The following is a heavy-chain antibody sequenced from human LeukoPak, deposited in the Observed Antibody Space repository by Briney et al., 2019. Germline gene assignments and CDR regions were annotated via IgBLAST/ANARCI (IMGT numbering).Heavy chain of an antibody. CDR1: GFTFSTYA. CDR2: LSGNGNTI. Sequence: GGSLRLSCAASGFTFSTYAMSWVRQAPGKGLECVSALSGNGNTIYYADSVKGRFTISRDNSKNTLSLQMNSLRAEDTAVYYCANDPIVVVPAAMNHDAFDIWGQGTMVTVSS. CDR3: ANDPIVVVPAAMNHDAFDI. J-gene: IGHJ3*02. V-gene: IGHV3-23*01. D-gene: IGHD2-2*01.